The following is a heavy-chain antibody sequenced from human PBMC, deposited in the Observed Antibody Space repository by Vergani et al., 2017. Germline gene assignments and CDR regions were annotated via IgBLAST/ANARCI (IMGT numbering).Heavy chain of an antibody. J-gene: IGHJ4*02. CDR2: ISDDGDRR. CDR3: AKDLSYSTAWPYFDS. V-gene: IGHV3-30*18. Sequence: VHLVESGGGVVQPGRSLTLSCVASGFSFRGHGMHWVRQAPAKGLEWVAMISDDGDRRDYGDFAKGRFTISSDSSKTVYLQMNSLQVEDTAMYFCAKDLSYSTAWPYFDSRGQGTLVTVSS. D-gene: IGHD4-11*01. CDR1: GFSFRGHG.